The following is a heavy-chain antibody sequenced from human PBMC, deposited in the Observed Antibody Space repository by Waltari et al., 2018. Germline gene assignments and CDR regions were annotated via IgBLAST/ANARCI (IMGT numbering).Heavy chain of an antibody. CDR3: ARGNARYYGSGNFGLYYYYYMDV. J-gene: IGHJ6*03. CDR1: GYTFTGYY. CDR2: INPNSGGT. V-gene: IGHV1-2*02. D-gene: IGHD3-10*01. Sequence: QVQLVQSGAEVKKPGASVKVSCKASGYTFTGYYMHWVRQAPGQGLEWMGWINPNSGGTNYAQKFQGRVTMTRDTSISTAYMELSRLRSDDTAVYYCARGNARYYGSGNFGLYYYYYMDVWGNGTTVTVSS.